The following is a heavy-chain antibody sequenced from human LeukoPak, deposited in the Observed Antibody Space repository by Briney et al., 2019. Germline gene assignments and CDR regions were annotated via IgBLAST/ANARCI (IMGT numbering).Heavy chain of an antibody. D-gene: IGHD5-18*01. CDR2: IYSGGST. CDR1: EFTVSTNH. J-gene: IGHJ4*02. CDR3: ARDLGGYSNF. Sequence: GGSLRLSCVASEFTVSTNHMSWVRQAPGKGLEWVSVIYSGGSTYYADSVKGRFTISRDNSKNTLYLQMNSLRAEDTAVFYCARDLGGYSNFWGQGTLVTVSS. V-gene: IGHV3-53*01.